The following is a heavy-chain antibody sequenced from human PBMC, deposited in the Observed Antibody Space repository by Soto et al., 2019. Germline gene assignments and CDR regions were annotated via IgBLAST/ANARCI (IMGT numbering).Heavy chain of an antibody. CDR2: IIPIFGTA. D-gene: IGHD2-2*01. J-gene: IGHJ4*02. CDR1: GGTFSSYA. V-gene: IGHV1-69*13. Sequence: SVKVSCKASGGTFSSYAISWVRQAPGQGLEWMGGIIPIFGTANYAQKFQGRVTITADESTSTSYMELSSLRSEDTAVYYCARTIRLGYCSSTSCYADYWGQGTLVTVSS. CDR3: ARTIRLGYCSSTSCYADY.